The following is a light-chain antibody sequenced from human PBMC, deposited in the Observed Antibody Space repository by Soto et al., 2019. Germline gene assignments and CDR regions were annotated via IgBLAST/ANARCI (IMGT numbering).Light chain of an antibody. CDR2: GGS. V-gene: IGKV3-20*01. CDR1: QSVSSSY. J-gene: IGKJ4*01. Sequence: EIGLPQSPGTLSLSPGERATLSCRSSQSVSSSYSAWYQQKPGQAPRLLIYGGSSRASGIPDRFSGSGSGTDFTLTISRLEPEDFAVYYCQHYVSSPGTFGGGTRLEIK. CDR3: QHYVSSPGT.